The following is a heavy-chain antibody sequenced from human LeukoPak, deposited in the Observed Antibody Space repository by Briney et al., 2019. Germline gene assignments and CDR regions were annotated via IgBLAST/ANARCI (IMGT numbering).Heavy chain of an antibody. D-gene: IGHD4-17*01. V-gene: IGHV4-59*08. CDR2: IYYSGST. CDR3: ATYFYGDYALHYFDY. Sequence: PSETLSPTCTVSGGSISSYYWSWIRQPPGKGLEWIGYIYYSGSTNYNPSLKSRVTISVDTSKNQFSLKLSSVTAADTAVYYCATYFYGDYALHYFDYWGQGALVTVSS. CDR1: GGSISSYY. J-gene: IGHJ4*02.